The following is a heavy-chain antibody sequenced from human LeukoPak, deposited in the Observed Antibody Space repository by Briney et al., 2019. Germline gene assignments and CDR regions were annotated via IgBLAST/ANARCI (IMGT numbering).Heavy chain of an antibody. CDR3: ATGGGYSSSWYIEY. D-gene: IGHD6-13*01. CDR1: GFSFEYFT. Sequence: GSLRLSCAASGFSFEYFTMHWVRQGPGKGLEWVSLVSWDSGIIYYGDSVRGRFTISRDNSKNSLYLQMNRLRPEDSGLYYCATGGGYSSSWYIEYWGQGTLVTVSS. V-gene: IGHV3-43*01. CDR2: VSWDSGII. J-gene: IGHJ4*02.